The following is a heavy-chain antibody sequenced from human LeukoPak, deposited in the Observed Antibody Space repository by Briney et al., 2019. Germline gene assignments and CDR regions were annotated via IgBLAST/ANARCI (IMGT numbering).Heavy chain of an antibody. J-gene: IGHJ5*02. CDR1: GFTFSSYA. CDR2: ISGSGGST. V-gene: IGHV3-23*01. D-gene: IGHD3-10*01. Sequence: PGGSLRLSCAASGFTFSSYAMSWVRQAPGKGLEWVSAISGSGGSTYYADSVKGRFTISRDNSKNTLYLQMNSLRAEDTAVYYCAREGGYYGSGSPYNWFDPWGQGTLVTVSS. CDR3: AREGGYYGSGSPYNWFDP.